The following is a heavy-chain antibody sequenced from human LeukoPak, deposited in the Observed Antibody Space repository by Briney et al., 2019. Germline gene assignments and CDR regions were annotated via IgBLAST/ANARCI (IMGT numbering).Heavy chain of an antibody. CDR2: ISSSSSYI. CDR1: GFTFSSYS. Sequence: RGSLRLSCAASGFTFSSYSMNWVRQAPGKGLEWVSSISSSSSYIYYADSVKGRFTISRDNAKNSLYLQMNSLRAEDTAVYYCAREKVEMATISPFDYWGQGTLVTVSS. J-gene: IGHJ4*02. CDR3: AREKVEMATISPFDY. V-gene: IGHV3-21*01. D-gene: IGHD5-24*01.